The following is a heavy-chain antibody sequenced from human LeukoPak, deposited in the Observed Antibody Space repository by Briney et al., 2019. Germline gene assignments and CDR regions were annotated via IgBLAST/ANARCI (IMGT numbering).Heavy chain of an antibody. J-gene: IGHJ4*02. CDR1: GFTFSNAW. Sequence: GGSLRLSCAASGFTFSNAWMSWVRQAPGKGLEWVGRIKSKTDGGTTDYAAPVKGRFTISRDDSKNTLYLQMNSLKTEDTAVYYCTLFWSGYYRVSRLSTRNDYWGQGTLVTVSS. V-gene: IGHV3-15*01. CDR3: TLFWSGYYRVSRLSTRNDY. D-gene: IGHD3-3*01. CDR2: IKSKTDGGTT.